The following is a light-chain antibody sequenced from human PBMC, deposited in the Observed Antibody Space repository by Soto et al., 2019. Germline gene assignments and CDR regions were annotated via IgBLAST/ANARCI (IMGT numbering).Light chain of an antibody. J-gene: IGLJ1*01. CDR2: EVS. V-gene: IGLV2-14*01. CDR1: SSDVGAYNY. Sequence: QSALTQPASVSGSPGQSITISCTRTSSDVGAYNYVSWYQQQHPGKAPKLMIYEVSNRPSGISNRFSGSKSGNTASLTISGLQAEDEADYYCSSFTSSSRYVFGTGTKLTVL. CDR3: SSFTSSSRYV.